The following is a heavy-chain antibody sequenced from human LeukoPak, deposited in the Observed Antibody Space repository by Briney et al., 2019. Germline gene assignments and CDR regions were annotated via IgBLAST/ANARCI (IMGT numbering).Heavy chain of an antibody. CDR2: IYYSGNT. Sequence: SETLSLTCTVSGGSISSNVHYWGWIRQPPGKGLEWIGSIYYSGNTYYNPSLKSRVIVSVDTSKNQFSLKLNFVTAADTAVYYCARDAGYCSSTSCYLVYFMDVWGKGTTVTVSS. CDR3: ARDAGYCSSTSCYLVYFMDV. D-gene: IGHD2-2*03. J-gene: IGHJ6*03. CDR1: GGSISSNVHY. V-gene: IGHV4-39*02.